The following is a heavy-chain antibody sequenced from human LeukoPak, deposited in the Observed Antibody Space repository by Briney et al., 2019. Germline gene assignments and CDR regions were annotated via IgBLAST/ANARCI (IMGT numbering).Heavy chain of an antibody. J-gene: IGHJ5*02. CDR3: ARAGYYGSGSYYPLYNWFDP. V-gene: IGHV1-2*02. Sequence: GASVKVSCKVSGYTLTGYYLHWVRQAPGQGLELVGWINPNSGGRNYAQKFQGRVTMTRDTSISTAYMELRRLRSDDTAVYYCARAGYYGSGSYYPLYNWFDPWGQGTLVTVSS. CDR1: GYTLTGYY. CDR2: INPNSGGR. D-gene: IGHD3-10*01.